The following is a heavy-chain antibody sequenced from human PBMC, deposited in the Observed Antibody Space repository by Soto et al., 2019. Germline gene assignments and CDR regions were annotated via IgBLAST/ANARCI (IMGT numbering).Heavy chain of an antibody. Sequence: EVQLLASGGGLVQPGGSLRLSCAASGFTFSRYAMSWVLQSPGKGLEWVSGISGPGGGTNYADSVKGRFTISRDNSKNTLYMQMNSLRAEDTALYYCAKEGGDSGGRRDAFDFWGQGTMVTVSS. J-gene: IGHJ3*01. D-gene: IGHD6-19*01. V-gene: IGHV3-23*01. CDR2: ISGPGGGT. CDR3: AKEGGDSGGRRDAFDF. CDR1: GFTFSRYA.